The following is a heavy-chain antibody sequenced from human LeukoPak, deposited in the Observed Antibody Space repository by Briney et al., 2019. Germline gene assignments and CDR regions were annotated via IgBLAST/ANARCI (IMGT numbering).Heavy chain of an antibody. CDR2: ISASGGRT. Sequence: GESLTLSCPAPGFTFSSNAMSWARQAPGKGLHWVSAISASGGRTYYADSVKGRFTISRDNSNNPLYLQMTRLIADDTALCYRAKEGEALAVDARCWGQGALVTAAS. D-gene: IGHD2-21*01. CDR1: GFTFSSNA. CDR3: AKEGEALAVDARC. V-gene: IGHV3-23*01. J-gene: IGHJ1*01.